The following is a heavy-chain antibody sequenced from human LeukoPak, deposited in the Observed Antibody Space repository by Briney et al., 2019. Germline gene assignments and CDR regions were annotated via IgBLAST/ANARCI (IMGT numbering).Heavy chain of an antibody. CDR3: ARLGYSYGKYYYYYYMDV. CDR1: GGSISSSSYY. V-gene: IGHV4-39*07. D-gene: IGHD5-18*01. CDR2: IYYSGST. Sequence: SETLSLTCTVSGGSISSSSYYWGWIRQPPGKGLEWIGSIYYSGSTNYNPSLKSRVTISVDTSKNQFSLKLSSVTAADTAVYYCARLGYSYGKYYYYYYMDVWGKGTTVTVSS. J-gene: IGHJ6*03.